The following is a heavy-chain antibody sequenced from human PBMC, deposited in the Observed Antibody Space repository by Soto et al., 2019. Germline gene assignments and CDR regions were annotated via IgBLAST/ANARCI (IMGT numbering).Heavy chain of an antibody. V-gene: IGHV1-18*01. D-gene: IGHD2-2*01. CDR2: ISLYSDGT. Sequence: ASVKVSCKTAGYTFSKYGITGVRQAPGQPLEWLGWISLYSDGTNYAQKFQGIVSMTTDTSTTTAYMELRSLRSDDTAVYYCARVVPGAEAWFGPWGHGTLVTVSS. J-gene: IGHJ5*02. CDR3: ARVVPGAEAWFGP. CDR1: GYTFSKYG.